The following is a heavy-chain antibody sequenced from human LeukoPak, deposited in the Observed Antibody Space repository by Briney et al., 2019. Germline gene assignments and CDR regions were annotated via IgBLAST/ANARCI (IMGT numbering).Heavy chain of an antibody. V-gene: IGHV3-23*01. D-gene: IGHD2-21*02. CDR3: AKDPDIVVVTAIFDY. J-gene: IGHJ4*02. CDR2: ISGSGGST. CDR1: GFTFSSYA. Sequence: GGSLRLSCAASGFTFSSYAMSWVRQAPGKGLEWVSAISGSGGSTYYADSVKGRFTISRDNSMNTLYLQMNSLRAEDTAVYYCAKDPDIVVVTAIFDYWGQGTLVTVSS.